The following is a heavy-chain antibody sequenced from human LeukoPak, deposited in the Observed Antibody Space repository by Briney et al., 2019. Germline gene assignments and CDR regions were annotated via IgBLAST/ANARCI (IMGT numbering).Heavy chain of an antibody. J-gene: IGHJ5*02. CDR1: GGTFSSYA. CDR2: IIPIFGTA. CDR3: AREDTYYDFWSGYYRNNWFDP. Sequence: GASVKVSCKASGGTFSSYAISWVRQAPGQGLEWMGGIIPIFGTANYAQKFQGRVTITADESTRTAYMELSSLRSEDTAVYYCAREDTYYDFWSGYYRNNWFDPWGQGTLVTVSS. D-gene: IGHD3-3*01. V-gene: IGHV1-69*01.